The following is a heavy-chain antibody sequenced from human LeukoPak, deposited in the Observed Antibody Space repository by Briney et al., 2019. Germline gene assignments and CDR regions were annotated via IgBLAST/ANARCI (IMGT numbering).Heavy chain of an antibody. CDR2: IIPILGIA. CDR3: AREIIAAKPDAFDI. Sequence: GASVKVSCKASGGTFSSYAISWVRQAPGQGLEWMGRIIPILGIANYAQKFQGRVTITADKSTSTAYMELSSLRSEDTAVYYCAREIIAAKPDAFDIWGQGTMVTVSS. D-gene: IGHD6-13*01. CDR1: GGTFSSYA. J-gene: IGHJ3*02. V-gene: IGHV1-69*04.